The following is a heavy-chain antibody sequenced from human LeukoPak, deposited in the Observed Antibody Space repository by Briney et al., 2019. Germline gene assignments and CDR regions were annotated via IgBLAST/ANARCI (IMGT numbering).Heavy chain of an antibody. V-gene: IGHV1-69*01. CDR2: IIPIFGTA. CDR1: GGTFSSYA. Sequence: GSSVKVSCKASGGTFSSYAISWVRQAPGQGLEWMGGIIPIFGTANYAQKFQGRVTITADESTSTAYMELSSLRSEDTAVYYCARDPLNGYSYGLFDYWGQGTLVTVSS. J-gene: IGHJ4*02. CDR3: ARDPLNGYSYGLFDY. D-gene: IGHD5-18*01.